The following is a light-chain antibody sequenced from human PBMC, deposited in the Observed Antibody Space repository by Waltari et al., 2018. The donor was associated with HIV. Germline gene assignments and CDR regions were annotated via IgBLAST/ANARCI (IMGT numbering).Light chain of an antibody. J-gene: IGLJ2*01. Sequence: NFMLTQPHSVSESPGKTITISCTRSSGNIASSYVQWYQQRPGSAPIIVVYEDNQRPSGVPDRFSGSTDSSSNSASLTISGLKTEDEADYYCQSYDTSSYVIFGGGTKLTVL. CDR1: SGNIASSY. CDR3: QSYDTSSYVI. V-gene: IGLV6-57*03. CDR2: EDN.